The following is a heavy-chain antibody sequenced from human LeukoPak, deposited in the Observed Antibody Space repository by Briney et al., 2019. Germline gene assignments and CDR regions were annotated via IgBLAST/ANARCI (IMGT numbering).Heavy chain of an antibody. J-gene: IGHJ4*02. D-gene: IGHD6-6*01. CDR3: ARRARIAARSPFAY. CDR1: GGSISSSSYY. Sequence: PSETLSLTCTVSGGSISSSSYYWAWIRQPPGKGLEWIGSIFYGGKTYYNPSLKSRVTISVDTSKNQFSLRLSSVTAADTAVYYCARRARIAARSPFAYWGQGTLVTVSS. CDR2: IFYGGKT. V-gene: IGHV4-39*01.